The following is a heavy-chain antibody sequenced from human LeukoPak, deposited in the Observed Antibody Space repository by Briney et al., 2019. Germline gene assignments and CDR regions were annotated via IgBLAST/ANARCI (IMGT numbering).Heavy chain of an antibody. CDR1: GFTFSSYW. Sequence: GVSLRLSCAASGFTFSSYWMSWVRQAPGNGLEWVANIKQDGSEKYYVDSVKGRFTISRDNAKNSLYLQMNSLRAEDTAVYYCARDNGIAESAFDIWGQGTMVTVSS. CDR2: IKQDGSEK. CDR3: ARDNGIAESAFDI. J-gene: IGHJ3*02. D-gene: IGHD6-13*01. V-gene: IGHV3-7*01.